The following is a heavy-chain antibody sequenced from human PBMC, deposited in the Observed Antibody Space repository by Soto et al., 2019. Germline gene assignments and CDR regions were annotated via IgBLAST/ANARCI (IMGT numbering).Heavy chain of an antibody. D-gene: IGHD5-18*01. CDR2: ISYEGSNK. J-gene: IGHJ6*02. Sequence: GGSLRLSCAASGFTFSPHAMHWVRQGPGKGLEWVAVISYEGSNKYYADSVKGRFTISRDNSKNTLYLQMNSLRAEDTAVYYCARERNTGYDYSYYYGMDVWGQGTTVTISS. CDR3: ARERNTGYDYSYYYGMDV. CDR1: GFTFSPHA. V-gene: IGHV3-30-3*01.